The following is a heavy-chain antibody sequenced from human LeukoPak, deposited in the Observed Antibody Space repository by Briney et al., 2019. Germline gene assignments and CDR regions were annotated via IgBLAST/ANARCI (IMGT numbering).Heavy chain of an antibody. V-gene: IGHV3-74*01. CDR3: ATYGSGYLYY. Sequence: GGSLRLSCAASGFTFSSYWMHCVRQAPGKGLVWVSRINSDESYTNYADSVKGRFTISRDNAKNTLYLQMNSLGADDTAVYYCATYGSGYLYYWGKGTLVTVS. CDR2: INSDESYT. D-gene: IGHD3-3*01. J-gene: IGHJ4*02. CDR1: GFTFSSYW.